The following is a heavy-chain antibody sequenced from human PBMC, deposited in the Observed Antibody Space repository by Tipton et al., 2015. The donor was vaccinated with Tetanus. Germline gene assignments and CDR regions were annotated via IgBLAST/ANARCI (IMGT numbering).Heavy chain of an antibody. D-gene: IGHD3-10*01. V-gene: IGHV4-61*08. CDR3: ARSKLLWFGESLSGFDS. J-gene: IGHJ4*02. CDR2: ISGGGTT. Sequence: TLSLTCTVSRASLRGGDYHWSWIRQPPGKGLEWLAHISGGGTTISNYYLKSRITMKQDTTRNQFSLKLTSVTAADTAVYYCARSKLLWFGESLSGFDSWGQGTLVTVSS. CDR1: RASLRGGDYH.